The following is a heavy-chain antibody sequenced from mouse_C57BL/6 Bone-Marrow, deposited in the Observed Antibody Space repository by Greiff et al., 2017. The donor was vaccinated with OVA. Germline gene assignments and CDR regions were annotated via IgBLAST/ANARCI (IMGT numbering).Heavy chain of an antibody. CDR1: GYTFTDYT. J-gene: IGHJ3*01. V-gene: IGHV1-22*01. CDR3: ARWRKAY. CDR2: INPTNGGT. Sequence: EVMLVESGPELVQPGDSVKMSCKASGYTFTDYTMHWVKQSHGKSLEWIGYINPTNGGTSYNQKFKGKATLTVNKSSSTAYMELRSVTSEASAVYYCARWRKAYWGQGTLVTVSA.